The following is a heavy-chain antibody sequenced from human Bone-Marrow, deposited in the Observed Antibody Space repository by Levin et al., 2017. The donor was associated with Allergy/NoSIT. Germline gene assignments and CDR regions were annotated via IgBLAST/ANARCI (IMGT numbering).Heavy chain of an antibody. Sequence: PGGSLRLSCAASGFTFSSYGMHWVRQAPGKGPEWVAAIPDDGSNKFYADSVKGRFTISRDNSKNTLYLEMNSLRAEDTAVYYCAKETNVVVIPTARLHNHFDPWGQGTLVTVSS. CDR3: AKETNVVVIPTARLHNHFDP. J-gene: IGHJ5*02. CDR1: GFTFSSYG. D-gene: IGHD2-2*01. CDR2: IPDDGSNK. V-gene: IGHV3-30*18.